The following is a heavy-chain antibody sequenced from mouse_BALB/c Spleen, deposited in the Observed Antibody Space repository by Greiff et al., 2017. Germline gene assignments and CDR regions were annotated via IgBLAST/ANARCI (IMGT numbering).Heavy chain of an antibody. J-gene: IGHJ4*01. V-gene: IGHV5-17*02. CDR3: ARSRGSSYYAMDY. CDR1: GFTFSSFG. D-gene: IGHD1-1*01. CDR2: ISSGSSTI. Sequence: VQLQQSGGGLVQPGGSRKLSCAASGFTFSSFGMHWVRQAPEKGLEWVAYISSGSSTIYYADTVKGRFTISRDNPKNTLFLQMTSLRSEDTAMYYCARSRGSSYYAMDYWGQGTSVTVSS.